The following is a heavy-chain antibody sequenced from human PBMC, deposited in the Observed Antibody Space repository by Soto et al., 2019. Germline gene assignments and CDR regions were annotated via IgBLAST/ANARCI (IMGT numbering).Heavy chain of an antibody. Sequence: PGGSLRLSCAASGVTFSSYAMSWVRQAPGKGLEWVSAISGSGGSTYYADSVKGRFTISRDNSKNTLFLQMNSLRAEDTAVYYCARSGTSNSGMDVWGRGTTVTVSS. D-gene: IGHD1-7*01. V-gene: IGHV3-23*01. J-gene: IGHJ6*02. CDR2: ISGSGGST. CDR3: ARSGTSNSGMDV. CDR1: GVTFSSYA.